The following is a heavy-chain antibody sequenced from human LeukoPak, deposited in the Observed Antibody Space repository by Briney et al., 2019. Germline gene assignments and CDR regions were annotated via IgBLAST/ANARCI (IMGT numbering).Heavy chain of an antibody. V-gene: IGHV4-39*01. CDR1: GGSLSHSLTSY. J-gene: IGHJ6*03. D-gene: IGHD2-21*02. CDR3: ARAGFCGGDCSPNYYYYMDV. CDR2: RNYGRTS. Sequence: SETLSLTCTVSGGSLSHSLTSYWGWIRQPPGKGLEWIGSRNYGRTSHYNPSLKSRVTISIDMSKNQFSLKLSSVTAADTAVYYCARAGFCGGDCSPNYYYYMDVWGKGTTVTISS.